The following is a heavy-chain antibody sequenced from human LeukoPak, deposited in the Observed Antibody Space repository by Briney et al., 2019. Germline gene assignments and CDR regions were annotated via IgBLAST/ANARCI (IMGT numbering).Heavy chain of an antibody. CDR2: ISASGGSP. CDR3: AKGASTSRTYNWFDS. Sequence: GGSLRLSCAASEFTFTNYAMSWVRQAPGKGLEWVSAISASGGSPYYADSVKGRFTISRDNSTHTLYLQMNSLRVEDTAVYYCAKGASTSRTYNWFDSWGQGTLVTVSS. V-gene: IGHV3-23*01. CDR1: EFTFTNYA. J-gene: IGHJ5*01. D-gene: IGHD2-2*01.